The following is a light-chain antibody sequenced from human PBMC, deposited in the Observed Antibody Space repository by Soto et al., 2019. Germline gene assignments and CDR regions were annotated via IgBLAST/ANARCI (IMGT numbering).Light chain of an antibody. V-gene: IGLV8-61*01. CDR3: VLYMGSGIWV. CDR1: SGSVSTSYY. J-gene: IGLJ3*02. Sequence: QAVVTQEPSFSVSPGRTVTLTCGLSSGSVSTSYYPSWYQQTPGQAPRTLIYSTNTRSSGVPDRFSGSILGNKAALTITGAQADDESDYYCVLYMGSGIWVXGGGTKLTVL. CDR2: STN.